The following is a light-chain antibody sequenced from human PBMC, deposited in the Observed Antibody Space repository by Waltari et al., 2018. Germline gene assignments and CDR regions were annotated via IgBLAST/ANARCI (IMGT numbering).Light chain of an antibody. CDR3: QHYYSYPYT. CDR1: QGIRSY. V-gene: IGKV1-8*01. CDR2: AAS. Sequence: AIRMTQSPSSFSASTGDRVSIPCRASQGIRSYLAWYQQKPGKAPKLLIYAASTLQSGVPSRFSGSGSGTDFTLTISCLQSEDFATYYCQHYYSYPYTFGQGTKVEIK. J-gene: IGKJ2*01.